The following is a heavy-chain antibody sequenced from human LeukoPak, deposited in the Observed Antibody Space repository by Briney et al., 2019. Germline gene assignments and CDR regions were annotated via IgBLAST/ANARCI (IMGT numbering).Heavy chain of an antibody. CDR3: ARGMYYDSSGYYLNWFDP. D-gene: IGHD3-22*01. V-gene: IGHV3-33*01. CDR2: IWYGGSNK. J-gene: IGHJ5*02. Sequence: GGSLRLSCAASGFTFSSYGMHWVRQAPGKGLGWVAVIWYGGSNKYYADSVKGRFTISRDNSKNTLYLQMNSLRAEDTAVYYCARGMYYDSSGYYLNWFDPWGQGTLVTVSS. CDR1: GFTFSSYG.